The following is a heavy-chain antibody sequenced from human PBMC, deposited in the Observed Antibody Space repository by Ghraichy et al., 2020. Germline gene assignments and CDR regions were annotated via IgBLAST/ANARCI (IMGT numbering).Heavy chain of an antibody. CDR1: GYTFTDYY. J-gene: IGHJ4*02. D-gene: IGHD3-16*02. Sequence: ASVKVSCKASGYTFTDYYINWVRQAPGQGLEWLGRISPTSGGTDFAQKFQGRVTMTRDTPITTAFLELSSLRSDDTAVYYCARDLYDYVWGSDRYTSHFDYWGQGTLVTVSS. CDR3: ARDLYDYVWGSDRYTSHFDY. CDR2: ISPTSGGT. V-gene: IGHV1-2*06.